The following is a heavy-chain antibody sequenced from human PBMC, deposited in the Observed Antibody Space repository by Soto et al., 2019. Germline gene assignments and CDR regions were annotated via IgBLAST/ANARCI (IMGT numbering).Heavy chain of an antibody. J-gene: IGHJ6*02. CDR1: GGSISSGGYY. D-gene: IGHD6-19*01. CDR3: ARDSRGVAGTGDYYGMDV. V-gene: IGHV4-31*03. Sequence: PSETLSLTCTVSGGSISSGGYYWSWIRQHPGKGLEWIGYIYYSGSTYYNPSLKSRVTISVDTSKNQFSLKLSSVTAADTAVYYCARDSRGVAGTGDYYGMDVWGQGTTVTVSS. CDR2: IYYSGST.